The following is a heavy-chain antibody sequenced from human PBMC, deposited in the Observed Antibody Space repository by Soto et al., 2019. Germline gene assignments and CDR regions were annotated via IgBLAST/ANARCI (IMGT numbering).Heavy chain of an antibody. D-gene: IGHD5-12*01. V-gene: IGHV1-18*01. CDR2: ISAYNGNT. Sequence: ASVKVSCKASGYTFTSYGISWVRQAPGQGLEWMGWISAYNGNTNYAQKLQGRVTMTTDTSTSTAYMELRSLRSDDTAVYYCARGSSEMATIWDGGAFDIWGQGTMVTV. J-gene: IGHJ3*02. CDR1: GYTFTSYG. CDR3: ARGSSEMATIWDGGAFDI.